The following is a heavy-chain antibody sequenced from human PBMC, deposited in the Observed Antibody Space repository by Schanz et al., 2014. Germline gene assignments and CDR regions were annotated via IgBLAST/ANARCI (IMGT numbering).Heavy chain of an antibody. V-gene: IGHV1-46*01. CDR2: INPSSGTT. J-gene: IGHJ6*03. CDR3: ASGEARVTSSGVVIVPMNV. CDR1: GYTFTTYY. Sequence: QVQMVQSGAEVKKPGASVKVSCKASGYTFTTYYIHWVRQAPGQGLEWMGKINPSSGTTRIAQNFQGRLTVTRDTSTSTVNMELSSLRSEDTAVFFCASGEARVTSSGVVIVPMNVWGKGTTXIVSS. D-gene: IGHD3-3*01.